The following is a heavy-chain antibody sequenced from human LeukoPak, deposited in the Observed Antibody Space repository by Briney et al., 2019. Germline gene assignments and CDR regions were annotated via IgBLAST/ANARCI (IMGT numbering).Heavy chain of an antibody. CDR1: GFTISSYG. J-gene: IGHJ4*02. Sequence: GGSLRLSCAASGFTISSYGVHWVRQAPGKGLEWVAVISYDGSNKYYADSVKGRFTISRDNSKSTLYLQMNSLRAEDTAVYYCAKDGPGYSYGFNYFDYWGQGTLVTVSS. V-gene: IGHV3-30*18. CDR2: ISYDGSNK. CDR3: AKDGPGYSYGFNYFDY. D-gene: IGHD5-18*01.